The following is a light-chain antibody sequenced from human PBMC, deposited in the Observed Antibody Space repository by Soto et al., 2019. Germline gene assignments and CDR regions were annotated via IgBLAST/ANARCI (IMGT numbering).Light chain of an antibody. CDR3: HQYNDWPQT. CDR1: RSVSSS. V-gene: IGKV3-15*01. CDR2: GAS. Sequence: IVMTQSPGTLSVSPGEGATLSCRASRSVSSSLAWYQQKPGQAPSLLIFGASTRATGIPARFSGSGSGTEFTLTISSLQSVDFAVYYCHQYNDWPQTFGQGTKVEIK. J-gene: IGKJ1*01.